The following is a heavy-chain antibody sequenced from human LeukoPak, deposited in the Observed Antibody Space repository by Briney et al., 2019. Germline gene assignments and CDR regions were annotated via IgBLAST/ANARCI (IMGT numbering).Heavy chain of an antibody. CDR1: SGSISSYY. Sequence: SETLSLTCTVSSGSISSYYWSWIRQPPGKGLEWIGYIYYSGSTNYNPSLKSRVTISVDTSKNQFSLRLSSVTAADTAVYYCARGKTYYDISKDAFDIWGQGTMVTVSS. D-gene: IGHD3-22*01. J-gene: IGHJ3*02. V-gene: IGHV4-59*01. CDR2: IYYSGST. CDR3: ARGKTYYDISKDAFDI.